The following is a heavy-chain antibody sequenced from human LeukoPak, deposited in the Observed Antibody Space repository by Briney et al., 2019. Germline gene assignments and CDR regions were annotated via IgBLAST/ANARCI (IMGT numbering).Heavy chain of an antibody. Sequence: ASVKVSCKASGYTFTGYYMHWVRQAPGQGLEWMGWINPNSGGTNYAQKFQGRVTITRDTSISTAYMELSRLRSDDTAVYYCARSSGCISTSCYFDYWGQGTLVTVSS. V-gene: IGHV1-2*02. J-gene: IGHJ4*02. D-gene: IGHD2-2*01. CDR3: ARSSGCISTSCYFDY. CDR2: INPNSGGT. CDR1: GYTFTGYY.